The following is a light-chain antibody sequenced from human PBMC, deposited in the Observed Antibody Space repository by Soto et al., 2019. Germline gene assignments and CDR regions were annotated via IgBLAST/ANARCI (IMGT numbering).Light chain of an antibody. Sequence: EIVLTQSPGTLSLSPGERATLSCRASQSVRSNYLAWYRQTPGQAPRLLIYGASNRATGIPDRFSGRGSGTYFALIVSRLEPEDFARDYCQQYGSSPWTFGQGTKVEIK. CDR1: QSVRSNY. CDR2: GAS. CDR3: QQYGSSPWT. V-gene: IGKV3-20*01. J-gene: IGKJ1*01.